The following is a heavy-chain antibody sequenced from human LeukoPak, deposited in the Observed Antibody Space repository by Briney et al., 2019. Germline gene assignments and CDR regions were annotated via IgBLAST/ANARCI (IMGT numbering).Heavy chain of an antibody. CDR1: GFSLSTSGVG. CDR2: IYWDDDK. J-gene: IGHJ4*02. D-gene: IGHD3-10*01. V-gene: IGHV2-5*02. CDR3: ARAGTTRPFDY. Sequence: SGPTLLKPTQTLTLTCTFSGFSLSTSGVGVGWIRQPPGKALEWLALIYWDDDKRYSPSLKSRLTITKDTSKNQVVLTMTNMDPVDTATYYCARAGTTRPFDYWGQGTLVTVSS.